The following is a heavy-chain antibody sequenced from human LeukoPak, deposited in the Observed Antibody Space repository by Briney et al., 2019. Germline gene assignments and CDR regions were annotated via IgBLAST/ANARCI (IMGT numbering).Heavy chain of an antibody. CDR3: ARGFCTNAVCPYYYGMDV. D-gene: IGHD2-8*01. CDR1: GFTFSNYA. J-gene: IGHJ6*02. V-gene: IGHV3-64*01. Sequence: GGSLRLSCAASGFTFSNYAMHWVRQAPGKGLEYVSAISSNGGSTYYANSVKSRFTISRDNSKNTLYLQMGTLRAEDMAVYYCARGFCTNAVCPYYYGMDVWGQGTTVTVSS. CDR2: ISSNGGST.